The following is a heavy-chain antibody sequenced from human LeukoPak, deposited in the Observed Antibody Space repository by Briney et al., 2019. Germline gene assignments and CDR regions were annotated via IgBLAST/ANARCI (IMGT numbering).Heavy chain of an antibody. V-gene: IGHV4-39*01. J-gene: IGHJ4*02. D-gene: IGHD3/OR15-3a*01. CDR1: GASISSGDYY. CDR3: ARLYYSSDFSTDY. Sequence: PSETLSLTCNVSGASISSGDYYWAWLRQPPGKGLEWIGTMYSSGSTFYNPSLKRRVTVSIDMSKNLFSVRLTSVNAADTAVYYFARLYYSSDFSTDYGGRGTLVTVSS. CDR2: MYSSGST.